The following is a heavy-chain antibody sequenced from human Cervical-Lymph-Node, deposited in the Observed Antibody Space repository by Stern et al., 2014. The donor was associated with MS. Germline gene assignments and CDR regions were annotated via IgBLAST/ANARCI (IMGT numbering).Heavy chain of an antibody. Sequence: VQLVQSGAEVKKTGESLKISCKGSGYNFGDYWIGWGRQKPGKGLEWMGPIFPADSDSRYSPSFEGQLTISADESISTAFLQSSSLKASDTGIYYCARHQPAATFAMDVWGQGTTVIVSS. V-gene: IGHV5-51*01. CDR1: GYNFGDYW. J-gene: IGHJ6*02. CDR2: IFPADSDS. CDR3: ARHQPAATFAMDV. D-gene: IGHD2-2*01.